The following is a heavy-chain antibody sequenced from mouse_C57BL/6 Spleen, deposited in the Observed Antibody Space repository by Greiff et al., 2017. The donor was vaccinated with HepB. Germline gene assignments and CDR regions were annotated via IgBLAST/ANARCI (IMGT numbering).Heavy chain of an antibody. CDR3: AYCGYDGFAY. Sequence: EVQLQQSGPELVKPGASVKISCKASGYTFTDYYMNWVKQSHGKSLEWIGDINPNNGGTSYNQKFKGKATLTGDKSSSTAYMELRSLTSEDSAVYYCAYCGYDGFAYWGQGTLVTVSA. CDR2: INPNNGGT. CDR1: GYTFTDYY. J-gene: IGHJ3*01. D-gene: IGHD2-2*01. V-gene: IGHV1-26*01.